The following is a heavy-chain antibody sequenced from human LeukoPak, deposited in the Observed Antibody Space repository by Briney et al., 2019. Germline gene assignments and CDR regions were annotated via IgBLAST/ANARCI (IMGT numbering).Heavy chain of an antibody. CDR1: GGPFSGYY. V-gene: IGHV4-34*01. J-gene: IGHJ4*02. CDR2: INHSGST. Sequence: SETLSLTCAVYGGPFSGYYWSWIRQPPGKGLEWIGEINHSGSTNYNPSLKSRVTISVDTSKNQFSLKLSSVTAADTAVYYCARRRNWNYDFDYWGQGTLVTVSS. D-gene: IGHD1-7*01. CDR3: ARRRNWNYDFDY.